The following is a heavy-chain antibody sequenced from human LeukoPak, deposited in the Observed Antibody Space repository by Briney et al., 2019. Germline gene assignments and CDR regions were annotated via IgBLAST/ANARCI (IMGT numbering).Heavy chain of an antibody. Sequence: GGSLRLSCAASGFIFSNYDMHWVRQAPGKGLEWVSAIGTAGDTYYPDSVKGRFTISREDAKNSLYLQMNSLRAGDTAVYYCARGRSPGTSMEYYYYMDVWGKGTTVTVSS. CDR1: GFIFSNYD. J-gene: IGHJ6*03. CDR3: ARGRSPGTSMEYYYYMDV. V-gene: IGHV3-13*01. CDR2: IGTAGDT. D-gene: IGHD1-1*01.